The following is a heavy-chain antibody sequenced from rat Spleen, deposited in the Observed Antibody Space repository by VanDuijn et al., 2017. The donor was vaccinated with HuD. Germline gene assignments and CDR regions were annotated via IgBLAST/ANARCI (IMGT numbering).Heavy chain of an antibody. CDR1: GFTLSNYD. J-gene: IGHJ2*01. V-gene: IGHV5-25*01. CDR3: TRGYYFDY. CDR2: ISYEGSTT. Sequence: EVQLVESGGGLVQPGRSMKLSCVASGFTLSNYDMVWVRQAPTKGLEWVASISYEGSTTYYRDSVKGRFTISRDNAKSTLYLQMGSLRSEDTATYYCTRGYYFDYWGQGVMVTVSS.